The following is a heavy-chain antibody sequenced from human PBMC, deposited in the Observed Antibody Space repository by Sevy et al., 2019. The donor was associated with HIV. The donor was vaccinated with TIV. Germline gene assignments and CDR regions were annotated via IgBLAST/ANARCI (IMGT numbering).Heavy chain of an antibody. Sequence: GGSLRLSCAASGFSFSGYAIHWVRQAPGKGLEWVAVISFDGSNKYYADSVKGRFTISRDNSKNTLFLQMNSLRAEDTALYYCVRAFSATYSAYFDYWGQGALVTVSS. CDR3: VRAFSATYSAYFDY. J-gene: IGHJ4*02. CDR1: GFSFSGYA. CDR2: ISFDGSNK. V-gene: IGHV3-30*03. D-gene: IGHD1-26*01.